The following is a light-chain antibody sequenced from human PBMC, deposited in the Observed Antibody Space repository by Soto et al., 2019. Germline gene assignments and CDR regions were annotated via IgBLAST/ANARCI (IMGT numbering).Light chain of an antibody. V-gene: IGKV1-27*01. CDR1: QGISNY. CDR3: QKYNSDPIVT. J-gene: IGKJ3*01. Sequence: DIQMTQSPSSLSASVGDRVTITCRASQGISNYLAWYQQKPGKVPKLLIYASSTLQSGVPSRFSGSGSGTDFTLTISSLQPEDGATYYCQKYNSDPIVTFGPGTTVDIK. CDR2: ASS.